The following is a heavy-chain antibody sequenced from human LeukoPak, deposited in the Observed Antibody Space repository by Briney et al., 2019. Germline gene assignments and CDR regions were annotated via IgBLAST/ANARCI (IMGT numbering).Heavy chain of an antibody. CDR2: INPKSGGT. Sequence: ASVKVSCKASGYTFTGYYMHWVRQAPGQGLEWMGWINPKSGGTNYAQKFQGRVTMTRDTSISTAYMELSRLRSDDTAVYYCARDVVVPAAIGYNWFDPWGQGTLVTVSS. V-gene: IGHV1-2*02. CDR1: GYTFTGYY. J-gene: IGHJ5*02. CDR3: ARDVVVPAAIGYNWFDP. D-gene: IGHD2-2*01.